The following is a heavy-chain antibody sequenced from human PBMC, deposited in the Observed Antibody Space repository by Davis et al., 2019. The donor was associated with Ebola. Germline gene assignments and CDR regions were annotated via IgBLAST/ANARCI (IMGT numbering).Heavy chain of an antibody. CDR3: TRTESSGWYRHYYGMDV. CDR2: IYYSGST. V-gene: IGHV4-39*01. Sequence: SETLSLTCTVSGGSISSNSYFWGWIRQPPGKGLEWIGSIYYSGSTYYSPSLKSRVTVSVDTSKNQFYLKLSSVTAADTAVYFCTRTESSGWYRHYYGMDVWGQGTSVTVSS. D-gene: IGHD6-19*01. J-gene: IGHJ6*02. CDR1: GGSISSNSYF.